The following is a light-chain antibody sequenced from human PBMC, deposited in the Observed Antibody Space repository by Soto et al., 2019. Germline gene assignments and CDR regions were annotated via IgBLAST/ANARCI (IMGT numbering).Light chain of an antibody. Sequence: ETVMTQSPATLSVSPGERATLSCRASQSISSNLGWYQQKPGQAPRLLIYGTSSRATGIPDRFSGSGSGTDFTLTISRLEPEDFAVYYCQQYGNSPITFGQGTRLEIK. CDR3: QQYGNSPIT. CDR1: QSISSN. CDR2: GTS. V-gene: IGKV3-20*01. J-gene: IGKJ5*01.